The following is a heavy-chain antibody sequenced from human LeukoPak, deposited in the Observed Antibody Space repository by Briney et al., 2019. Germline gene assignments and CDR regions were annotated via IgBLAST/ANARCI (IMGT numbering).Heavy chain of an antibody. J-gene: IGHJ6*02. CDR2: IKQDGSEK. CDR1: GFTFSSYW. D-gene: IGHD3-22*01. CDR3: ARDPRYYGSGYGMDV. V-gene: IGHV3-7*01. Sequence: GGSPRLSCAASGFTFSSYWMSWVRQAPGKGLEWVANIKQDGSEKYYVDSVKGRFTISRDNAKNSLYLQMNSLRAEDTAVYYCARDPRYYGSGYGMDVWGQGTTVTVSS.